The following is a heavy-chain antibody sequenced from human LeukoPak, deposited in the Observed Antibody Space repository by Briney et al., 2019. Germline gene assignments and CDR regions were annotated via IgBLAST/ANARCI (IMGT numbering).Heavy chain of an antibody. Sequence: ASVKVSCKASGYTFTSYDMNSVRPAPGQGLEWLGWMNPNSGNTGYAQNFQGRVTMTMNTSITTAYMELSRLRSEDTAVYYCARALSWTTESYYYMDVWGKGTTVTVSS. CDR2: MNPNSGNT. V-gene: IGHV1-8*01. J-gene: IGHJ6*03. CDR1: GYTFTSYD. D-gene: IGHD3/OR15-3a*01. CDR3: ARALSWTTESYYYMDV.